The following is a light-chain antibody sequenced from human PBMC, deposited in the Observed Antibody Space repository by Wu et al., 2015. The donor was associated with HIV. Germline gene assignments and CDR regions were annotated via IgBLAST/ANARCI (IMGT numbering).Light chain of an antibody. CDR2: DTS. CDR1: ETIDNR. V-gene: IGKV1-39*01. J-gene: IGKJ3*01. CDR3: QQGRRTPFI. Sequence: DIQMTQSPSSLSVSVGDRVIIACRTSETIDNRLNWYQHKPGKAPKLLIYDTSHLQSGVPSRFSGSGSGTDFALTISRLQPEDFATYFCQQGRRTPFIFGPGTKLDIK.